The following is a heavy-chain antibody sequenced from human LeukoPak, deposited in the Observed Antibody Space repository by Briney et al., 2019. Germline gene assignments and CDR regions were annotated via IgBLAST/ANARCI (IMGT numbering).Heavy chain of an antibody. CDR3: ARVAWYGDYFDY. CDR1: GFTFSSYW. V-gene: IGHV3-7*03. D-gene: IGHD3-10*01. J-gene: IGHJ4*02. Sequence: PGGSLRLSCAAPGFTFSSYWMSWVRQAPGKGLEWVANIKQDGSEKYYVDPVKGRFTISRDNAKNSLYLQMNSLRAEDTAVYYCARVAWYGDYFDYWGQGTLVTVSS. CDR2: IKQDGSEK.